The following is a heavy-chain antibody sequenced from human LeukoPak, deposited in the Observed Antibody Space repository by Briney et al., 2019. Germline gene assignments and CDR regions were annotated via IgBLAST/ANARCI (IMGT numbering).Heavy chain of an antibody. Sequence: ASVKVSCKASGYTFTGYYMHWVRQAPGQGLEWMGWINPNSGGTNYAQKFQGRATMTRDTSISTAYIELSRLRSDDTAVYYCAREVAFVVVPAAIGTDYYYMDVWGKGTTVTVSS. J-gene: IGHJ6*03. CDR2: INPNSGGT. D-gene: IGHD2-2*02. CDR3: AREVAFVVVPAAIGTDYYYMDV. CDR1: GYTFTGYY. V-gene: IGHV1-2*02.